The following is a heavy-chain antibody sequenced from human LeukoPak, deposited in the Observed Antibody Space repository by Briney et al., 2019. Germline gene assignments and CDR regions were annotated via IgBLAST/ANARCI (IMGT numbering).Heavy chain of an antibody. V-gene: IGHV1-18*01. CDR3: ARSGTHKEYYDFWSGYYTVDY. J-gene: IGHJ4*02. CDR2: ISAYNGNT. CDR1: GYTFTSYG. D-gene: IGHD3-3*01. Sequence: GASVKVSCKASGYTFTSYGISWVRQAPGQGLEWMGWISAYNGNTNYAQKLQGRVTMTTDTSTSTAYMELRSLRSDDTAVYYCARSGTHKEYYDFWSGYYTVDYWGQGTLVTVSS.